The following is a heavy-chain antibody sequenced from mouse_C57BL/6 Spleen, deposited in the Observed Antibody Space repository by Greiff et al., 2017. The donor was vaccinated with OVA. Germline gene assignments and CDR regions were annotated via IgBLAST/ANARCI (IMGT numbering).Heavy chain of an antibody. J-gene: IGHJ3*01. CDR1: GYAFTNYL. D-gene: IGHD2-5*01. CDR3: AREDSNYVFAY. CDR2: INPGSGGT. Sequence: VHLVESGAELVRPGTSVKVSCKASGYAFTNYLIEWVKQRPGQGLEWIGVINPGSGGTNYNEKFKGKATLTADKSSSTAYMQLSSLTSEDSAVYFCAREDSNYVFAYWGQGTLVTVSA. V-gene: IGHV1-54*01.